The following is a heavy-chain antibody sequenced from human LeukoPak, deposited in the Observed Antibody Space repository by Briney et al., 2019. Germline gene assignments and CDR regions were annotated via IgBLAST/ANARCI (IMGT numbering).Heavy chain of an antibody. D-gene: IGHD3-16*01. J-gene: IGHJ4*02. CDR3: ARELNGYGYYFFDY. CDR1: GFTFSSYT. CDR2: IGTSSTTI. V-gene: IGHV3-48*04. Sequence: PGGSLRLSCAASGFTFSSYTMNWVRQPPGKGLEWVSNIGTSSTTIYYADSVKGRFTISRDNAKNSLYLQMNGLGAEDTAVYYCARELNGYGYYFFDYWGPGTLVTVSS.